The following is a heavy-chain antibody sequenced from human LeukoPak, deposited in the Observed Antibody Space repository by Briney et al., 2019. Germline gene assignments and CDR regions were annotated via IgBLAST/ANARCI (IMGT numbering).Heavy chain of an antibody. Sequence: GGSLRLSCAASGFTFSSYAMSWVRQAPGKGPEWVSAISGSGGSTYYADSVKGRFTISRDNSKNTLYLQMNSLRAEDTAVYYCAKPESSSGWYDYWGQGTLVTVSS. J-gene: IGHJ4*02. D-gene: IGHD6-13*01. CDR3: AKPESSSGWYDY. CDR2: ISGSGGST. V-gene: IGHV3-23*01. CDR1: GFTFSSYA.